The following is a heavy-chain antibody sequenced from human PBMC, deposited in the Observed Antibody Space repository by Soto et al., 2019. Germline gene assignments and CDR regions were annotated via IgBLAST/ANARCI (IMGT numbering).Heavy chain of an antibody. J-gene: IGHJ1*01. CDR1: GGSFSGYF. Sequence: SETLSLTCAVSGGSFSGYFWSWIRQSPGKGLEWIGEITPSGGTNYNPSLKSRLTISMDTSKNQFSLKVTSVTAADTGVYFCARGSPISSWFLQYWGQGRPVXVSS. CDR3: ARGSPISSWFLQY. CDR2: ITPSGGT. D-gene: IGHD6-13*01. V-gene: IGHV4-34*01.